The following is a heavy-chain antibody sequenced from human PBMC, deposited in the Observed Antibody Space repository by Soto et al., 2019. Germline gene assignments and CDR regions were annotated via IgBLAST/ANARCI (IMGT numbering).Heavy chain of an antibody. D-gene: IGHD2-2*01. J-gene: IGHJ6*03. V-gene: IGHV1-46*03. CDR1: GYTFTSYY. Sequence: ASVKVSCKASGYTFTSYYMHWVRQAPGQGLEWMGIINPSGGSTSYAQKFQGRVTMTRDTSTSTVFMELSSLRSEDTAVYYCARGLSVVVPAAIDYYYYMDVWGKGTTVTVSS. CDR2: INPSGGST. CDR3: ARGLSVVVPAAIDYYYYMDV.